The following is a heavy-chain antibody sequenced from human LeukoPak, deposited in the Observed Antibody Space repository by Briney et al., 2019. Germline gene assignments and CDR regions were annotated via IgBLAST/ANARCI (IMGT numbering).Heavy chain of an antibody. V-gene: IGHV1-18*01. CDR1: GYTFTSYG. CDR3: ARTPSTSETAAGSFDY. J-gene: IGHJ4*02. Sequence: ASVKVSCKASGYTFTSYGISWVRQAPGQGLEWMGWISAYNGNTNYAQKLQGRVTMTTDTSTSTAYMELRSLRSDDTAVYYCARTPSTSETAAGSFDYWGQGTLVTVPS. D-gene: IGHD6-13*01. CDR2: ISAYNGNT.